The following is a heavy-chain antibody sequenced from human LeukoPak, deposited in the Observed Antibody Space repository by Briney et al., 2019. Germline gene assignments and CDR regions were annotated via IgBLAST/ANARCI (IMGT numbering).Heavy chain of an antibody. D-gene: IGHD3-22*01. Sequence: PGGSLRLSCAASGFTLSSYAMSWVRQAPGKGLEWVSAISGSGGSTYYADSVKGRFTISRDNSKNTLYLQMNSLRAEDTAVYYCANIGNYYDSSGYYYYFDYWGQGTLVTVSS. J-gene: IGHJ4*02. CDR1: GFTLSSYA. CDR2: ISGSGGST. V-gene: IGHV3-23*01. CDR3: ANIGNYYDSSGYYYYFDY.